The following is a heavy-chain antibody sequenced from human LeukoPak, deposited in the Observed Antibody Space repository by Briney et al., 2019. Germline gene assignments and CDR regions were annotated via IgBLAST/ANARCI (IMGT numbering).Heavy chain of an antibody. CDR3: ARGYSRAYYYDSSGYYFHYFDY. D-gene: IGHD3-22*01. Sequence: SETLSLTCAVYGGSFSGYYWSWIRQPPGKGLEWIGEINHSGSTNYNPSLKSRVTISVDTSKNQFSLKLSSVTAADTAVYYCARGYSRAYYYDSSGYYFHYFDYWGQGTLVTVSS. J-gene: IGHJ4*02. V-gene: IGHV4-34*01. CDR2: INHSGST. CDR1: GGSFSGYY.